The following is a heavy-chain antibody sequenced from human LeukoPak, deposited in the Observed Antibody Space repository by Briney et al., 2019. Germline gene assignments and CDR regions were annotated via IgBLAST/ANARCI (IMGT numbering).Heavy chain of an antibody. Sequence: GGSLRLSCAASGFTVSSNYMSWVRQAPGKGLEWVSVIYSGGSTYHADSVKGRFTISRDNSKNTLYLQMNSLRAEDTAVYYCASDSSGHYYINGFDYWGQGTLVTVSS. V-gene: IGHV3-53*01. D-gene: IGHD3-22*01. J-gene: IGHJ4*02. CDR2: IYSGGST. CDR1: GFTVSSNY. CDR3: ASDSSGHYYINGFDY.